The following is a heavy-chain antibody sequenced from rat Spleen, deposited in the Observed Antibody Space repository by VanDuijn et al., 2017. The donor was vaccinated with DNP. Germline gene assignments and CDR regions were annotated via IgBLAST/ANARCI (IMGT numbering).Heavy chain of an antibody. V-gene: IGHV5S13*01. CDR3: ARTTY. CDR2: SSPSGVRT. J-gene: IGHJ2*01. Sequence: EVQLVETGGGLVQPGRSLKLSCAASGFTFSKYGMAWVRQAPKKGLEWVAASSPSGVRTYYPDSVNGRFTISRDYATSTLYLQMNSLESEDTATYYCARTTYWGQGVMVTVSS. CDR1: GFTFSKYG.